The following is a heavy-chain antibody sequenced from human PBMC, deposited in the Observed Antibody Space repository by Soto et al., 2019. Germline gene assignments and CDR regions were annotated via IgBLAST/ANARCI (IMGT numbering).Heavy chain of an antibody. CDR3: AIDGAAGAVMGV. D-gene: IGHD6-13*01. CDR2: ISSGGEYL. J-gene: IGHJ6*02. CDR1: GLTFSTYG. V-gene: IGHV3-21*01. Sequence: EVQLVESGGGLVKPGGSLRLSCAASGLTFSTYGMNWVRQAPGKGLEWVSSISSGGEYLDYADSVKGRLTISRDNAKNSLYLQLDSLRVEDTAVYYCAIDGAAGAVMGVWGQGTTVTVSS.